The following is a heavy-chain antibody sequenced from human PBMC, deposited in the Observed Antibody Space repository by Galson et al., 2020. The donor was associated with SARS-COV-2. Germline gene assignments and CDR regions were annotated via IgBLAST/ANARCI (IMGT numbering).Heavy chain of an antibody. CDR1: GFSFSDYY. V-gene: IGHV3-11*01. CDR2: ISGDTYTI. J-gene: IGHJ4*02. D-gene: IGHD3-10*01. CDR3: ARDDGAGN. Sequence: GGSLRLSCAASGFSFSDYYMAWIRQAPGKGLEWVSYISGDTYTIYYAESGKGRFTVSRDNAKNSLYLQMNSLRDDDTAVYYCARDDGAGNWGQGTLVTVSS.